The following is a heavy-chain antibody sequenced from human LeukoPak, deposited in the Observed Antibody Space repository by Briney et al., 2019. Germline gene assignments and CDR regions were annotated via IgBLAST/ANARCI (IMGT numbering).Heavy chain of an antibody. D-gene: IGHD3-10*01. V-gene: IGHV1-2*02. CDR3: ARDRNTMVRGVISSLYY. CDR1: GYTFTGYY. CDR2: INPNSGGT. Sequence: ASVKVSCKASGYTFTGYYMHWVRQAPGQGLEWMGWINPNSGGTSYAQKFQGRVTMTRDTSTSTVYMELSSLRSEDTAVYYCARDRNTMVRGVISSLYYWGQGTLVTVSS. J-gene: IGHJ4*02.